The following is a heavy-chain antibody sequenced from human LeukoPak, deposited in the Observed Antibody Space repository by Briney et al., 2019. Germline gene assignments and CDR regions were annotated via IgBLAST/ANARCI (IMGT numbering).Heavy chain of an antibody. CDR1: GGSISSGDYY. D-gene: IGHD3-3*01. Sequence: SETLSLTCTVSGGSISSGDYYWSWIRQPPGKGLEWIGYIYYSGSTYYNPSLKSRVTISVDTSKNQFSLKLSSVTAADTAVYYCARGEGSLEWLLEWFDPWGQGTLVTVSS. V-gene: IGHV4-30-4*01. J-gene: IGHJ5*02. CDR3: ARGEGSLEWLLEWFDP. CDR2: IYYSGST.